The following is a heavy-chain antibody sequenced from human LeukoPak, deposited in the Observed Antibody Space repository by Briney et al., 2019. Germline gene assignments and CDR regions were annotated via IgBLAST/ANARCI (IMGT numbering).Heavy chain of an antibody. V-gene: IGHV4-59*01. CDR2: IYYSGST. J-gene: IGHJ4*02. CDR3: ARGQKYLAN. D-gene: IGHD2/OR15-2a*01. Sequence: SETLSLTCTVSGGSISNYYWSWIRQPPGEGLEWIGYIYYSGSTNYNPSLKSRVTISVDTSKNQFSLKLSSVTAADTAVYYCARGQKYLANWGQGTLVTVSS. CDR1: GGSISNYY.